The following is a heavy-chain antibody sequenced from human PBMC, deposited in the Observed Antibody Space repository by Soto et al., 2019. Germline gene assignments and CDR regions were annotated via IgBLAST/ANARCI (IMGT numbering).Heavy chain of an antibody. J-gene: IGHJ4*02. D-gene: IGHD3-10*01. V-gene: IGHV4-34*01. CDR2: INHSAST. CDR1: GESFSGYY. CDR3: ARFGWM. Sequence: QVQLQQWGAGLLKPSETLSLTCTVYGESFSGYYWSWIRQPPGKGLEWIGEINHSASTNYNPSLRSRATISVDTSKNQVSLRLSSVTAADTAVYYCARFGWMWGQGTLVTVSS.